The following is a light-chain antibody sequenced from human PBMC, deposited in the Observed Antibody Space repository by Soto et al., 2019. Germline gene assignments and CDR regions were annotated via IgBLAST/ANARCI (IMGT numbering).Light chain of an antibody. CDR3: TSYRGSGTPCV. Sequence: QSVLTQPASVSGSPGQSVNISCTGTSSDVGGYNYVSWYQQHPDKAPKLMIYEVSNRPSGISHRFSGSKSGNTASLTISGLQADDEADYFCTSYRGSGTPCVFGTGTKLTLL. V-gene: IGLV2-14*01. J-gene: IGLJ1*01. CDR2: EVS. CDR1: SSDVGGYNY.